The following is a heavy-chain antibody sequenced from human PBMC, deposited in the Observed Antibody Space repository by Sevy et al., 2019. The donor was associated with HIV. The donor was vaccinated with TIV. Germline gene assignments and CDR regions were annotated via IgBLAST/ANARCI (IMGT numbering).Heavy chain of an antibody. Sequence: GGSLRLSCTASGFPFSSYEMNWVRQAPGKGLEWVSYITNSGTTKYYSDSVRGRFTISRDNARNSLHLQMNSLRAEDTAVYYSARDLPPSATTVAHFDCWGQGTLVTVSS. J-gene: IGHJ4*02. CDR2: ITNSGTTK. CDR3: ARDLPPSATTVAHFDC. CDR1: GFPFSSYE. D-gene: IGHD4-17*01. V-gene: IGHV3-48*03.